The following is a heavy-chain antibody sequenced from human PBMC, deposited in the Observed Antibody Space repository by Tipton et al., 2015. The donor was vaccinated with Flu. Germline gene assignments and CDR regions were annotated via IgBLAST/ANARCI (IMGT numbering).Heavy chain of an antibody. V-gene: IGHV3-11*01. D-gene: IGHD3-3*01. CDR3: ARDHPPSITVLGEITDYFGMDV. J-gene: IGHJ6*02. CDR2: ISRSGSTI. Sequence: GSLRLSCAASGFTFSDDYMSWIRQAPGKGLEWVSHISRSGSTINYADSVRGRFTISRDNAKKSLYLQMNSLRAEDTAVYYCARDHPPSITVLGEITDYFGMDVWGQGTTVTVSS. CDR1: GFTFSDDY.